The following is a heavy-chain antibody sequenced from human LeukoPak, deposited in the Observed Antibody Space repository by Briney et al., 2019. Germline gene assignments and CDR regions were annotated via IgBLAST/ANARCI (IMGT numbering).Heavy chain of an antibody. CDR3: ARTEYSSGWYDY. J-gene: IGHJ4*02. CDR1: GFTFSSYS. CDR2: ISSSSSYI. Sequence: GGSLRLSCAASGFTFSSYSMNGVGQAPGKGLEWVSSISSSSSYIYYADSVKGRFTISRDNAKNSLYLQMNSLRAEDTAVYYCARTEYSSGWYDYWGQGTLVTVSS. D-gene: IGHD6-19*01. V-gene: IGHV3-21*01.